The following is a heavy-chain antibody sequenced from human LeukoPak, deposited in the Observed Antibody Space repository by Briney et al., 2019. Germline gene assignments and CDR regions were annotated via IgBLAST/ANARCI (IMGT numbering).Heavy chain of an antibody. CDR1: GFTFSSYS. D-gene: IGHD6-6*01. CDR3: ARDIGIAARHFDY. Sequence: NPGGSLILSCAASGFTFSSYSMNWVRPAPGKGLEWVSSISSSSSYIYYADSVKGRFTISRDNAKNSLYLQMNSLRAEDTAVYYCARDIGIAARHFDYWGQGTLVTVSS. CDR2: ISSSSSYI. V-gene: IGHV3-21*01. J-gene: IGHJ4*02.